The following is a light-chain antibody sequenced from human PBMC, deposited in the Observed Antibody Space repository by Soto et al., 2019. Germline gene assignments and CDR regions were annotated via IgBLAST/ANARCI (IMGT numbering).Light chain of an antibody. J-gene: IGKJ2*01. CDR1: QSIGSW. V-gene: IGKV1-5*03. CDR2: KAT. Sequence: DIQMTKSPSTLSASVGDGVTITCRASQSIGSWLAWYQQKPGKAPKLLLYKATNLQSGVPSRFNGSGSGTDFSLTISRLQPVDSATYFCQQYNDFQYTFGRGTKLEI. CDR3: QQYNDFQYT.